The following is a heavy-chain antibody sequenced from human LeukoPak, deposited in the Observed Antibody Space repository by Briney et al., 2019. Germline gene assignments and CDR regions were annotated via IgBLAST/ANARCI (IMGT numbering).Heavy chain of an antibody. Sequence: GGSLRLSCAASGFTFSSYAMSWVRQAPGKGLEWVSAISGSGGSTYYADSVEGRFTISRDNSKNTLYLQMNSLRAEDTAVYYCARDDFGDSLYYFDYWGQGTLVTVSS. V-gene: IGHV3-23*01. J-gene: IGHJ4*02. CDR3: ARDDFGDSLYYFDY. CDR2: ISGSGGST. D-gene: IGHD4-17*01. CDR1: GFTFSSYA.